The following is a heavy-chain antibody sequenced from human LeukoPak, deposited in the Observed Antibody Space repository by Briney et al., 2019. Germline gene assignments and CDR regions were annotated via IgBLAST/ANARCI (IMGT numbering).Heavy chain of an antibody. CDR2: ISWNSGSI. CDR1: GFTFDDYA. J-gene: IGHJ3*02. CDR3: AVCSGGSCLDAFDI. D-gene: IGHD2-15*01. Sequence: GRSLRLSCAASGFTFDDYAMHWVRQAPGKGLEWVSGISWNSGSIGYADSVKGRFTISRDNSKNTLYLQMNSLRAEDTAVYYCAVCSGGSCLDAFDIWGQGTMVTVSS. V-gene: IGHV3-9*01.